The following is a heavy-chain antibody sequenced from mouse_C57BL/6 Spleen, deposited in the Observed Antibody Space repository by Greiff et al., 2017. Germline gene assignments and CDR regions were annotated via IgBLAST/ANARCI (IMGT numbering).Heavy chain of an antibody. V-gene: IGHV5-16*01. Sequence: EVMLVESEGGLVQPGSSMKLSCTASGFTFSDYYMAWVRQVPEKGLEWVANINYDGSSTYYLDSLKSRFIISRDNAKNILYLQMSSLKSEDTATYYCASSTVDYAMDYWGQGTSVTVSS. CDR3: ASSTVDYAMDY. CDR1: GFTFSDYY. CDR2: INYDGSST. J-gene: IGHJ4*01. D-gene: IGHD1-1*01.